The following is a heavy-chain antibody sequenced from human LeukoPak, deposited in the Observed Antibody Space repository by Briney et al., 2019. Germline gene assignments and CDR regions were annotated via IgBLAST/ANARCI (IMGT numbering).Heavy chain of an antibody. D-gene: IGHD5-12*01. J-gene: IGHJ6*02. CDR1: GYTFTSYD. Sequence: ASVKVSCKASGYTFTSYDINWVRQATGQGLEWMGWMNPNSGNTGYAQKFQGRVTMTRSTSISTAYMELSSLRSEDTAVYYCARGRSGYSGGYYYGMDVWGQGTTVTVSS. V-gene: IGHV1-8*01. CDR2: MNPNSGNT. CDR3: ARGRSGYSGGYYYGMDV.